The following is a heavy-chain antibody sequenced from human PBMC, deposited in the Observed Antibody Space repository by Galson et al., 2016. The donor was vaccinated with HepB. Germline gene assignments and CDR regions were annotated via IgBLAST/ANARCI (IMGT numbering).Heavy chain of an antibody. CDR3: ARVDEGYYYLIDY. CDR1: GFTFSSYS. D-gene: IGHD3-22*01. J-gene: IGHJ4*02. Sequence: SLRLSCAASGFTFSSYSMHWVRQAPGKGLEWVSSISYSSSYMPYADAVKGRFTISRDNAKNSLYLQMNSLRDEDTAVYYCARVDEGYYYLIDYWGQGTLVTVSS. V-gene: IGHV3-21*01. CDR2: ISYSSSYM.